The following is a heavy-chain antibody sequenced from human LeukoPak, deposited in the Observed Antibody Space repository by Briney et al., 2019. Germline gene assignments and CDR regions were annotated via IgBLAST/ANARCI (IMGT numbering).Heavy chain of an antibody. D-gene: IGHD6-6*01. J-gene: IGHJ5*02. V-gene: IGHV1-8*01. CDR2: MNPNSGNT. CDR3: ASGTYSSSSGYWFDP. Sequence: ASVKVSCKASGYTFTSYDINWVRQAAGQGLEWMGWMNPNSGNTGYAQKFQGRVTMTRNTSISTAYMELSSLRSEDTAVYYCASGTYSSSSGYWFDPWGQGTLVTVSS. CDR1: GYTFTSYD.